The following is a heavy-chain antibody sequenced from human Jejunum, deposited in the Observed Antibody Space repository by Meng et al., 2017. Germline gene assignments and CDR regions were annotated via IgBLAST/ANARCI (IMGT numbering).Heavy chain of an antibody. CDR2: RYYSGST. CDR1: GGSVSSTNCY. V-gene: IGHV4-61*01. J-gene: IGHJ4*02. D-gene: IGHD2-2*01. CDR3: AREYCISTTCYFDS. Sequence: QVQLQESGPGLVKPSQTLSLACAVSGGSVSSTNCYWSWIRQPPGKGLEWIGYRYYSGSTNYNPSLKSRVTISVDTSKSQFSLKLFSVTAADTAVYYCAREYCISTTCYFDSWGQGTLVTVSS.